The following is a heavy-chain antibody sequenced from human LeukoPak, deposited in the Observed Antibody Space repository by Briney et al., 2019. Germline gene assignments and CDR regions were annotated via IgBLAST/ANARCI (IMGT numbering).Heavy chain of an antibody. V-gene: IGHV3-74*01. D-gene: IGHD1-1*01. CDR1: GFTFSYYW. Sequence: GGSLRLSCAASGFTFSYYWIHWVRQAPGKGLVWVSRINHDGSSTTYADSVKGRFTISRDNAKNTLYLQMNSLRAGDTAVYYGARAPYTTGRGYYFDYWGQGTLVTVSS. CDR2: INHDGSST. J-gene: IGHJ4*02. CDR3: ARAPYTTGRGYYFDY.